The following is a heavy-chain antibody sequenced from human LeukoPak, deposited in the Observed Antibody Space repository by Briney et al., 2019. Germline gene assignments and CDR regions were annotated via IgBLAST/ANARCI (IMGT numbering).Heavy chain of an antibody. Sequence: PGGSLRLSCAASGFTFENYWISWVRQAPGKGPEWVANIKQDGSVEHYLDSVKGRFTISRDNAKNSLILQMNSLRAEDTAVYYCARWAGVTDYWGQGTLVTVSS. CDR2: IKQDGSVE. J-gene: IGHJ4*02. CDR3: ARWAGVTDY. D-gene: IGHD5-18*01. V-gene: IGHV3-7*01. CDR1: GFTFENYW.